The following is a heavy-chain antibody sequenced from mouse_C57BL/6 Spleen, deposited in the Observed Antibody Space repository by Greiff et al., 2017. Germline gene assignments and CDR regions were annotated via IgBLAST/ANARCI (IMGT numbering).Heavy chain of an antibody. CDR2: IDPSDSYT. Sequence: QVQLQQPGAELVMPGASVKLSCKASGYTFTSYWMNWVKQRPGQGLEWIGEIDPSDSYTNYNQKFKGKSTLTVDKSSSTAYMQLSSLTSEDSAVYYCARRYYGRSHYYAMYDWGQGTSVTVSS. V-gene: IGHV1-69*01. D-gene: IGHD1-1*01. CDR1: GYTFTSYW. J-gene: IGHJ4*01. CDR3: ARRYYGRSHYYAMYD.